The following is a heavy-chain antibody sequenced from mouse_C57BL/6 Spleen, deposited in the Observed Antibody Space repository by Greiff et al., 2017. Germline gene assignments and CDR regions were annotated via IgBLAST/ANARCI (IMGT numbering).Heavy chain of an antibody. V-gene: IGHV1-64*01. Sequence: QVQLQQPGAELVKPGASVKLSCKASGYTFTSYWMHWVKQRPGQGLEWIGMIHPNSGSTNYNEKFKSKATLTVDKSSSTAYMQLSSLTSEDSAVXYCARQPYDNDVAMDYWGQGTSVTVSS. D-gene: IGHD2-4*01. CDR2: IHPNSGST. CDR3: ARQPYDNDVAMDY. J-gene: IGHJ4*01. CDR1: GYTFTSYW.